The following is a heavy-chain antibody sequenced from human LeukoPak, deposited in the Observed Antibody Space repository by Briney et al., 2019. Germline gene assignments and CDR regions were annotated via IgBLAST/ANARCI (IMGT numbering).Heavy chain of an antibody. J-gene: IGHJ4*02. V-gene: IGHV4-4*07. CDR3: ARFTKDSSSSSGYYFDY. CDR2: IYTSGST. Sequence: SETLSLTCTVSGVSVTSYYWSWLRQPAGKGLEWIGRIYTSGSTSYNPSLRSRLTMSEDTSKNQFSLNLSSVTAADTAVYYCARFTKDSSSSSGYYFDYWGQGTLVTVSS. D-gene: IGHD6-13*01. CDR1: GVSVTSYY.